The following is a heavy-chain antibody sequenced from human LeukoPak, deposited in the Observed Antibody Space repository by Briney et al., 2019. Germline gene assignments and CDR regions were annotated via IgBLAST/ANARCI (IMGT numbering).Heavy chain of an antibody. CDR3: ARDLRYFDWSDAFDI. CDR1: DGSISSSNW. D-gene: IGHD3-9*01. J-gene: IGHJ3*02. CDR2: IYHSGST. Sequence: SGTLSLTCAVSDGSISSSNWWSWVRQPPGKGLEWIGEIYHSGSTYYNPSLKSRVTISVDTSKNQFSLKLSSVTAADTAVYYCARDLRYFDWSDAFDIWGQGTMVTVSS. V-gene: IGHV4-4*02.